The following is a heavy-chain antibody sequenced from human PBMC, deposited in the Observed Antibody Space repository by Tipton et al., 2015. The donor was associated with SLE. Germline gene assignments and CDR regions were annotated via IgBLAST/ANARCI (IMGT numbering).Heavy chain of an antibody. CDR2: INHSGST. CDR1: GGSFSGYY. Sequence: TLSLTCAVYGGSFSGYYWSWVRQPPGKGLEWIGEINHSGSTNYKPSLKSRVTISVDTSKNQFSLKLSSVTAADTAVYYCVRDRGVVIAGYYYYYMDVWGKGTTVTVSS. CDR3: VRDRGVVIAGYYYYYMDV. V-gene: IGHV4-34*09. J-gene: IGHJ6*03. D-gene: IGHD2-21*01.